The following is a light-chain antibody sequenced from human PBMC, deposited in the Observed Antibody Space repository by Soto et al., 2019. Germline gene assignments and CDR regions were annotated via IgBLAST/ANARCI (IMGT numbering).Light chain of an antibody. CDR1: QRVTSNS. CDR3: QQDGTSLPIS. CDR2: GPS. V-gene: IGKV3-20*01. J-gene: IGKJ5*01. Sequence: EIVLTQPPGTLSLSPGERATLSCRASQRVTSNSLAWYQQKSGQAPRLVCYGPSYRATGIPERFSGSGSGTDFTLTISRLEPDDFAVYFCQQDGTSLPISFCQGTRLEIK.